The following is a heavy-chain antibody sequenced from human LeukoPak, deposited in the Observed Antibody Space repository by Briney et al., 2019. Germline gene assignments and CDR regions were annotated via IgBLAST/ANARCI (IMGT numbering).Heavy chain of an antibody. CDR3: ARDRVDRDYGMDV. CDR1: GYTFTSYY. Sequence: ASVKASCKASGYTFTSYYMHWVRQAPGQGLEWMGIINPSGGSTSHAQKFQGRVTMTRDTSTSTVYMELSSLRSEDTAVYYCARDRVDRDYGMDVWGQGTTVTVSS. J-gene: IGHJ6*02. CDR2: INPSGGST. V-gene: IGHV1-46*01. D-gene: IGHD2-15*01.